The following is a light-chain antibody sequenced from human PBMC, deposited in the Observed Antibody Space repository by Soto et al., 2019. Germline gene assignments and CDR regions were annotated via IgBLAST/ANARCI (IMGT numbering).Light chain of an antibody. CDR1: NSDGDGYNS. CDR3: SSYGGINNLAV. J-gene: IGLJ2*01. Sequence: QSALTQPRSASGSPGQSVTISCTGTNSDGDGYNSVSWYQQHPGKAPKLVFSEVSKRPSGVPDRFSGSKSGNTASLTVSGLQAEDEADYYCSSYGGINNLAVFGGGTQLTVL. V-gene: IGLV2-8*01. CDR2: EVS.